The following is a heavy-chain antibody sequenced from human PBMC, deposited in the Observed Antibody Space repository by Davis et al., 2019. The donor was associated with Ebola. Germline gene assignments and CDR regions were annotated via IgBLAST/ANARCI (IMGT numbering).Heavy chain of an antibody. D-gene: IGHD6-19*01. Sequence: PGGSLRLSCEASGFTFTNAWMTWVRQAPGKGLEWLGRIKSKTEGGTADYAAPVKGRFTISRDDSKNTLYLQMNNLKIEDTAVYYCAKAQTESSPWLGTWGQGTLVTVSS. V-gene: IGHV3-15*01. CDR3: AKAQTESSPWLGT. J-gene: IGHJ5*02. CDR1: GFTFTNAW. CDR2: IKSKTEGGTA.